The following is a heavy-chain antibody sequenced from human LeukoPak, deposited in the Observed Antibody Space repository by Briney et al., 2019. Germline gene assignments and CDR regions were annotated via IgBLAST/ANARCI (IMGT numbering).Heavy chain of an antibody. Sequence: SVKVSCKASGGTFSSYAISWVRQAPGQGLEWMGGIIPIFGTANYAQKFQGRVTITADESTSTAYMELSSLRSEDTAVYYCARSLQNYDFWSGYYTEHFDYWGQGTLVTVSS. V-gene: IGHV1-69*13. CDR3: ARSLQNYDFWSGYYTEHFDY. CDR1: GGTFSSYA. CDR2: IIPIFGTA. D-gene: IGHD3-3*01. J-gene: IGHJ4*02.